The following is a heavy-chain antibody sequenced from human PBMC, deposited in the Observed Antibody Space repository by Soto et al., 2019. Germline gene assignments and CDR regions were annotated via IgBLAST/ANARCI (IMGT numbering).Heavy chain of an antibody. CDR2: INAGNGNT. V-gene: IGHV1-3*05. J-gene: IGHJ4*02. CDR1: GYTFTNYA. Sequence: QVQLVQSGAEEKKPGASVKVSCKASGYTFTNYAMHWVRQAPGQRLEWMGWINAGNGNTKYSQKFQGRVTITRDTSASTAYMERSSLRSEDTAGYYCARVSGYYLPDYWGQGTLVTVSS. CDR3: ARVSGYYLPDY. D-gene: IGHD5-12*01.